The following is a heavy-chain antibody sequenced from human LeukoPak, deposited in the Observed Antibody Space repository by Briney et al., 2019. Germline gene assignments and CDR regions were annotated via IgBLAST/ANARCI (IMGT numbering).Heavy chain of an antibody. CDR2: IYTSGST. V-gene: IGHV4-61*02. J-gene: IGHJ4*02. CDR1: GGSISSGSYY. CDR3: ASMHSSSWSQFDY. Sequence: KTSQTLSLTCTVSGGSISSGSYYWSWIRQPAGKGLEWIGRIYTSGSTNYNPSLKSRVTISVDTSKNQFSLKLSSVTAADTAVYYCASMHSSSWSQFDYWGQGTLVTVSS. D-gene: IGHD6-13*01.